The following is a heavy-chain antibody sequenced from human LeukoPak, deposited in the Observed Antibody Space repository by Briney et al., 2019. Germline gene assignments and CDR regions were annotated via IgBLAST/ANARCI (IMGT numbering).Heavy chain of an antibody. D-gene: IGHD2-15*01. CDR1: GFTFSNAW. J-gene: IGHJ3*02. Sequence: GGSLRLSCAASGFTFSNAWMSWVRQAPGKGLEWVSYISSSGSTIYYTDSVKGRFTVSRQNAKNSLFLQMNSLRAEDTAVYYCARHRSGGSQDDAFDIWGQGTMVTVSS. V-gene: IGHV3-11*01. CDR3: ARHRSGGSQDDAFDI. CDR2: ISSSGSTI.